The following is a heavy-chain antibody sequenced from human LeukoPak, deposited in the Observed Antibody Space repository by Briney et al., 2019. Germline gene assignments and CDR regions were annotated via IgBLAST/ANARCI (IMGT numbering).Heavy chain of an antibody. CDR2: ISSSSSYI. D-gene: IGHD3-3*01. J-gene: IGHJ4*02. Sequence: GGSLRLSCAASGFTFSSYSMNWVRQAPGKGLEWVSSISSSSSYIYYADSVKGRFTISRDNAKNSLYLQMNSLRAEDTAVYYCVRVPSGYYTSWDYFDYWGQGTLVTVSP. CDR1: GFTFSSYS. V-gene: IGHV3-21*01. CDR3: VRVPSGYYTSWDYFDY.